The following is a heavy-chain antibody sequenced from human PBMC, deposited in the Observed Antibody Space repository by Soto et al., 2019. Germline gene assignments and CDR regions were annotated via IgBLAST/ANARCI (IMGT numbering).Heavy chain of an antibody. Sequence: PGGSLRLSCAASGFTFSSYGMHWVRQAPGKGLEWVAVISYDGSNKYYADSVKGRFTISRDNSKNTLYLQMNSLRAEDTAVYYCAKTEANPHYYYYYGMDVWGQGTTVTVSS. J-gene: IGHJ6*02. CDR1: GFTFSSYG. CDR2: ISYDGSNK. CDR3: AKTEANPHYYYYYGMDV. V-gene: IGHV3-30*18. D-gene: IGHD5-12*01.